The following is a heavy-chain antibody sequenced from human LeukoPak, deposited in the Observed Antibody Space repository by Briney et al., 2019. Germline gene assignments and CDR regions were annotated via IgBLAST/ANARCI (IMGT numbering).Heavy chain of an antibody. CDR1: GGTFSSYA. CDR3: ATEYSSSSGAFDI. V-gene: IGHV1-69*05. J-gene: IGHJ3*02. CDR2: IIPIFGTA. Sequence: SVKVSCKASGGTFSSYAISWVRQAPGQGLEWMGGIIPIFGTANYAQKFQGRVTITTDESTSTAYMELSSLRPEDTAVYYCATEYSSSSGAFDIWGQGTMDTVSS. D-gene: IGHD6-6*01.